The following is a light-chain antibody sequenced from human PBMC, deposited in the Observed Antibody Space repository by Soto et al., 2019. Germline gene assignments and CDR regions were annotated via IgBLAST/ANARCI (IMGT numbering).Light chain of an antibody. CDR2: DAS. Sequence: DNVLTQSPDTLSLSPGERATLSCRASQSVSTYLAWYQQKPGQAPRLLIYDASDRATGIPARFSGSGSGTDFTLTISSLEPEDSAVYYCQQRNNWPWTFGQGTKVEIK. V-gene: IGKV3-11*01. CDR1: QSVSTY. J-gene: IGKJ1*01. CDR3: QQRNNWPWT.